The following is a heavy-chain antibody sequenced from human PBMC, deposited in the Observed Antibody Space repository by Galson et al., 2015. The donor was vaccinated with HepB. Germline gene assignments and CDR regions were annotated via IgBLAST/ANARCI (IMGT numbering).Heavy chain of an antibody. CDR2: IYSGGST. Sequence: SLRLSCAASGFTVSSNYMSWVRQAPGKGLEWVSVIYSGGSTYYADSVKGRFTISRDNSKNTLYLQMNSLGAEDTAVYYCAREDPRGELLYGAFDIWGQGTMVTVSS. D-gene: IGHD1-26*01. J-gene: IGHJ3*02. V-gene: IGHV3-53*01. CDR3: AREDPRGELLYGAFDI. CDR1: GFTVSSNY.